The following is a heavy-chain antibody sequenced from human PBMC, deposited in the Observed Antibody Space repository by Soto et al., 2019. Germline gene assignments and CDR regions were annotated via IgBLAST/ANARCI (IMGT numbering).Heavy chain of an antibody. D-gene: IGHD3-3*01. CDR1: GGSTIDNNFY. CDR2: IYYSVTT. V-gene: IGHV4-39*01. J-gene: IGHJ5*02. CDR3: ARLSSYDFWRGGNWFVT. Sequence: SETLSLTCTVSGGSTIDNNFYWVWVRQPPGKGLGWIGSIYYSVTTYYNSSLKSRVTISADTSKDQVSLKVTSVTAADTAVYYCARLSSYDFWRGGNWFVTWCQGILVTVFS.